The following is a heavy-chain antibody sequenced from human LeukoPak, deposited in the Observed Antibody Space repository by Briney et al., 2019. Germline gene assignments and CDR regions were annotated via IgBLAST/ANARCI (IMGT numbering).Heavy chain of an antibody. CDR2: INEDGSEI. Sequence: PGGSLRLSCAASGFTFSNYWMTWVRQAPGKGLEWVANINEDGSEIFYVDSVKGRFTISRDNARNSLYLQMNSLRAEDTAVYYCTRAPDGVDYWGQGTLVTVSS. CDR3: TRAPDGVDY. J-gene: IGHJ4*02. V-gene: IGHV3-7*01. D-gene: IGHD3-10*01. CDR1: GFTFSNYW.